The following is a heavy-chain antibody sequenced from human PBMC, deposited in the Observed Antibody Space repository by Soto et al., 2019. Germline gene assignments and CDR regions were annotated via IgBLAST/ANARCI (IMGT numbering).Heavy chain of an antibody. D-gene: IGHD5-18*01. V-gene: IGHV1-69*06. CDR1: GGTFSSYA. Sequence: GASVKVSCKASGGTFSSYAISWVRQAPGQGLEWMGGIIPIFGTANYAQKFQGRVTITADKSTSTAYMELSSLRSEDTAVYYCAKDPHSYAHGRFDYWGQGTLVTVSS. CDR2: IIPIFGTA. J-gene: IGHJ4*02. CDR3: AKDPHSYAHGRFDY.